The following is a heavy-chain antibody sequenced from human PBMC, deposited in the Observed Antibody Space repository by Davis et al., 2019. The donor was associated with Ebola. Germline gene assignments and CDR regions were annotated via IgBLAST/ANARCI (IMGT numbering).Heavy chain of an antibody. CDR2: INSDGSNT. D-gene: IGHD2-2*01. J-gene: IGHJ4*02. CDR1: GFTFSNYR. CDR3: AREGKYRDESRTFDY. Sequence: PGGSLRLSCAASGFTFSNYRMHWVRQVPGTGLVWVSRINSDGSNTNYADSVKGRFTISRDNSKNTLYLQMNSLRAEDTAVYYCAREGKYRDESRTFDYWGQGTLVTVSS. V-gene: IGHV3-74*01.